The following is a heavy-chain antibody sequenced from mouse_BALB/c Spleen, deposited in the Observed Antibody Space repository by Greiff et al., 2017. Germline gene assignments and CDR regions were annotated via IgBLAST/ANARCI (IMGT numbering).Heavy chain of an antibody. CDR3: ARDMLRLQYYAMDY. CDR1: GFTFSSYA. Sequence: DVKLVESGGGLVKPGGSLKLSCAASGFTFSSYAMSWVRQSPEKRLEWVAEISSGGSYTYYPDTVTGRFTISRDNAKNTLYLEMSSLRSEDTAMYYCARDMLRLQYYAMDYWGQGTSVTVSS. D-gene: IGHD1-2*01. CDR2: ISSGGSYT. V-gene: IGHV5-9-4*01. J-gene: IGHJ4*01.